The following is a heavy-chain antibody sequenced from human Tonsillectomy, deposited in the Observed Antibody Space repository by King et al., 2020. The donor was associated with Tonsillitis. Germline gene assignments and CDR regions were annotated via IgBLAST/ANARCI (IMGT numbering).Heavy chain of an antibody. CDR3: ARGSYDL. CDR1: GFTFSSYA. J-gene: IGHJ5*02. CDR2: ISYDGTNK. V-gene: IGHV3-30-3*01. Sequence: QLVQSGGGVVQPGRSLRLSCAASGFTFSSYAMHWVRPAPGKGLGWVAIISYDGTNKYYADSVKGRFTISRDNSKNTLYLQMNSLRTEDTAVYYCARGSYDLWGQGTLVTVSS.